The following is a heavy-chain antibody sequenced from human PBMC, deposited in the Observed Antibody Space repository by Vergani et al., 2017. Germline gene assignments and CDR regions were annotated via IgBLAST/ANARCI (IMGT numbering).Heavy chain of an antibody. CDR2: IKSKTDGGTT. V-gene: IGHV3-15*01. CDR1: GFTFSNAW. Sequence: EVQLVESGGGLVKPGGSLRLSCAASGFTFSNAWMSWVRQAPGKGLEWVGRIKSKTDGGTTDYAAPVKGRLTISRDDSKNTLYLQMNSLKTEDTAVYYCTTGSISSYPYYSYYYMDVWGKGTTVTVSS. J-gene: IGHJ6*03. CDR3: TTGSISSYPYYSYYYMDV. D-gene: IGHD1-26*01.